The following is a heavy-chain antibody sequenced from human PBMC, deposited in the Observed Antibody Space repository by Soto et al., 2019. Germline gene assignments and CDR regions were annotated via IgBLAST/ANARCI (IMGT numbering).Heavy chain of an antibody. D-gene: IGHD4-4*01. CDR2: IYHSGST. Sequence: QLQLQESGSGLVKPSQTPSLTCAVSGGSISSGGYSWSWIRQPPGKGLEWIGYIYHSGSTYYSPSLNGRVTISVDRSTNQFSLKLSSVTAADTAVYYCARAMTTVTTIDYWGQGTLVTVSS. J-gene: IGHJ4*02. CDR1: GGSISSGGYS. CDR3: ARAMTTVTTIDY. V-gene: IGHV4-30-2*01.